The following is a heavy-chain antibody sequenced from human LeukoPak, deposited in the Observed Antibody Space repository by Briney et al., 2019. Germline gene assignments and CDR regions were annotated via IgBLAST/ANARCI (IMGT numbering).Heavy chain of an antibody. CDR1: GYTFTSYG. J-gene: IGHJ6*02. CDR3: ARNDDFWSGYFLRVGYYYYGMDV. CDR2: ISACNGNT. V-gene: IGHV1-18*01. Sequence: ASVKVSCKASGYTFTSYGISWVRQAPGQGLEWMGWISACNGNTNYAQKLQGRVTMTTDTSTSTAYMELRSLRSDDTAVYYCARNDDFWSGYFLRVGYYYYGMDVWGQGTTVTVSS. D-gene: IGHD3-3*01.